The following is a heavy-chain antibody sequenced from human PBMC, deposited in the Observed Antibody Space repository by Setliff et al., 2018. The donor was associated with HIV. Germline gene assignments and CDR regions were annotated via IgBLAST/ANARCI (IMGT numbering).Heavy chain of an antibody. CDR2: ISDTSATI. Sequence: GGSLRLSCTASGFTFNTYTMNWVRQAPGKGLEWLSYISDTSATISYADSVKGRFTISRDNAKNSLYLQMNSLGAEDTAVYYCARKLRPGHGVDVWGQGTTVTVSS. J-gene: IGHJ6*02. CDR3: ARKLRPGHGVDV. CDR1: GFTFNTYT. V-gene: IGHV3-48*01. D-gene: IGHD3-10*01.